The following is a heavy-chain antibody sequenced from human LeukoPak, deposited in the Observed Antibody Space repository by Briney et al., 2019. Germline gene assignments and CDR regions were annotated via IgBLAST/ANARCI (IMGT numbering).Heavy chain of an antibody. Sequence: GGSLRLSCAASGFIFSNYWMSWVRQAPGKGLEWVAHIKRDGSEKYYVDSVKGRFTISRDNAKNSLYLDMDSLRAEDTAVYYCARQSRQELASDYWGQGTLATVSS. CDR2: IKRDGSEK. V-gene: IGHV3-7*01. D-gene: IGHD6-13*01. CDR1: GFIFSNYW. CDR3: ARQSRQELASDY. J-gene: IGHJ4*02.